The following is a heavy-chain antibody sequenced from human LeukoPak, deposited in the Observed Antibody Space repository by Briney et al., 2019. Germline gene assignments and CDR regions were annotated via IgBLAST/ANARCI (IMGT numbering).Heavy chain of an antibody. V-gene: IGHV3-11*01. D-gene: IGHD3-10*01. CDR3: ARDGLVRGVIASYFDY. Sequence: EPGGSLRLSCAAPGFTFSDYYMSWIRQAPGKGLEWVSYISSSGSTIYYADSVKGRFTISRDNAKNSLYLQMNSLRAEDTAVYYCARDGLVRGVIASYFDYWGQGTLVTVSS. CDR2: ISSSGSTI. CDR1: GFTFSDYY. J-gene: IGHJ4*02.